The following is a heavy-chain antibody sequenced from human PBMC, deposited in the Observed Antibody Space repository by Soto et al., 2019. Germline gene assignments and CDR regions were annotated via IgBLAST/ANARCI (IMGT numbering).Heavy chain of an antibody. J-gene: IGHJ3*02. V-gene: IGHV4-30-4*01. CDR2: IYYSGST. CDR3: ARESARITMIVVVGGAFDI. D-gene: IGHD3-22*01. CDR1: GGSISSGDYY. Sequence: SETLSLTCTVSGGSISSGDYYWSWIRQPPGKGLEWIGYIYYSGSTYYNPSLKSRVTISVDTSKNQFSLKLSSVTAADTAVYYCARESARITMIVVVGGAFDILGQGTIVTVSS.